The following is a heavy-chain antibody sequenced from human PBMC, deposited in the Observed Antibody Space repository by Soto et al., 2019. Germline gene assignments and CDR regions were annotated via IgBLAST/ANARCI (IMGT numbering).Heavy chain of an antibody. CDR2: IYSSGST. V-gene: IGHV4-59*01. D-gene: IGHD3-9*01. Sequence: SETLSLTCTVSGGSISSYYWSWIRQPPGKGLEWIGYIYSSGSTNYNPSLKSRVTISVDTSKNQFSLKLSSVTAADTAVYYCARDRRYFDWLGWFDPWGQGTLVTVSS. CDR3: ARDRRYFDWLGWFDP. CDR1: GGSISSYY. J-gene: IGHJ5*02.